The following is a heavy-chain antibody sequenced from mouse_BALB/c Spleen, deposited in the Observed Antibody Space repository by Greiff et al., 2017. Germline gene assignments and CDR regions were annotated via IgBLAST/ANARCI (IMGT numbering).Heavy chain of an antibody. Sequence: VQLQQSGAELMKPGASVKISCTATGYTFSSYWIEWVKQRPGHGLEWIGEILPGSGSTNYNEKFKGEATFTADTSSNTAYMQLSSLTSEDAAVYYCARGQGMDDWGQGTSVTVSS. CDR3: ARGQGMDD. CDR1: GYTFSSYW. J-gene: IGHJ4*01. V-gene: IGHV1-9*01. D-gene: IGHD6-1*01. CDR2: ILPGSGST.